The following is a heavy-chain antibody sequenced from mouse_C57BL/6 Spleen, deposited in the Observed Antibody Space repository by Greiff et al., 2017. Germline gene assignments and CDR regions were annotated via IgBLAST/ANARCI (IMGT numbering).Heavy chain of an antibody. CDR3: AREDYSNWYAMDY. Sequence: EVKLMESGGGLVKPGGSLNLSCAASGFTFSSYAMSWVRQTPEKSLEWVATLSDGGSYTYYPDNVKGRFTISRDNAKNNLYLQMSHLKSEDTAMYYCAREDYSNWYAMDYWGQGTSVTVSS. D-gene: IGHD2-5*01. J-gene: IGHJ4*01. CDR2: LSDGGSYT. CDR1: GFTFSSYA. V-gene: IGHV5-4*01.